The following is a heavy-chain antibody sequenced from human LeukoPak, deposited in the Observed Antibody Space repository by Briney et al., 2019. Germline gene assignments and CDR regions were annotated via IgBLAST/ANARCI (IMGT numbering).Heavy chain of an antibody. CDR3: ARGHSDGWYPYIDY. CDR1: GGSISRYY. CDR2: MYSSGSP. J-gene: IGHJ4*02. D-gene: IGHD6-19*01. V-gene: IGHV4-59*01. Sequence: SGTLSLTCTVSGGSISRYYCSWLRQPPGKGLEWIGYMYSSGSPYYNPSFKSRVTISVDSSKNRFSLKLISATAADTAVYYCARGHSDGWYPYIDYWGQGSLVTVSS.